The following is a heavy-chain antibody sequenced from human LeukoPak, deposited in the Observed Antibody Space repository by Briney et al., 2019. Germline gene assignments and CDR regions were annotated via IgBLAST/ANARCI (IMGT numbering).Heavy chain of an antibody. J-gene: IGHJ4*02. V-gene: IGHV3-53*01. Sequence: PGGSLRLSCAASGFTVSSNYMSWVRQAPGKGLEWVSVIYSGGSTYYADSVKGRFTISRDNSKNTLYLQMNSLRAEDTAVYYCARSREGNYFDYWGQGNLVTVSS. CDR2: IYSGGST. CDR1: GFTVSSNY. CDR3: ARSREGNYFDY.